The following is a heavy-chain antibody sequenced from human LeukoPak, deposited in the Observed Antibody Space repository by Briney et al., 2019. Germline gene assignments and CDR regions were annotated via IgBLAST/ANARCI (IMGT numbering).Heavy chain of an antibody. CDR1: GYSISSGYY. V-gene: IGHV4-38-2*02. J-gene: IGHJ5*02. CDR3: ARDVSRIFDP. Sequence: SETLSLTCTVSGYSISSGYYWGWIRPPPGKGLEWIGSIYHSGSTYYNPSLKSRVTISVDTYKNQFSLKLSSVTAADTAVYYCARDVSRIFDPWGQGTLVTVSS. CDR2: IYHSGST. D-gene: IGHD2-15*01.